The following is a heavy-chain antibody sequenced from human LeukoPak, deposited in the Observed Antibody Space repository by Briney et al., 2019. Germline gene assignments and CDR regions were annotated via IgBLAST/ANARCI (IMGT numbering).Heavy chain of an antibody. Sequence: GGSLRLSCAASGFTFSSYAMNWVRQAPGKGLEWVSSISSSSSYIYYADSVKGRFTISRDNAKNSLYLQMNSLRAEDTAVYYCARDGVGGGFDYWGQGTLVTVSS. CDR3: ARDGVGGGFDY. D-gene: IGHD3-10*01. J-gene: IGHJ4*02. V-gene: IGHV3-21*01. CDR1: GFTFSSYA. CDR2: ISSSSSYI.